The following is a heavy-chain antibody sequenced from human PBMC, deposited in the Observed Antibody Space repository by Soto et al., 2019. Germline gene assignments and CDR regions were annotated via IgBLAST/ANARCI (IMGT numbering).Heavy chain of an antibody. Sequence: QVQLQESGPGLVKPSQTLSLTCTVSGGSISSGGYYWSWIRQHPGKGLEWIGYIYYSGSTYYNPSLKSRVTIPADTSKNQFSLKLSSLTAADTAVYYCARAPLHSYAFDIWGQGTMVTVSS. CDR3: ARAPLHSYAFDI. D-gene: IGHD2-21*01. J-gene: IGHJ3*02. CDR2: IYYSGST. V-gene: IGHV4-31*03. CDR1: GGSISSGGYY.